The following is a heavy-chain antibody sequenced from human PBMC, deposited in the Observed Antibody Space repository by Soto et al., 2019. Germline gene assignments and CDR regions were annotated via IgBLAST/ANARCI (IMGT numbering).Heavy chain of an antibody. CDR2: ISGSGGST. Sequence: EVQLLESGGGLVQPGGSLRLSCAASGFTFSSYAMSWVRQAPGKGLEWVSAISGSGGSTYYADSVKGRFTISRDNSKNTLYLQMNSLRAEDTAVYYCAKDPYYFWSGYYPRGAFDIWGQGTMVTVSS. V-gene: IGHV3-23*01. CDR3: AKDPYYFWSGYYPRGAFDI. CDR1: GFTFSSYA. J-gene: IGHJ3*02. D-gene: IGHD3-3*01.